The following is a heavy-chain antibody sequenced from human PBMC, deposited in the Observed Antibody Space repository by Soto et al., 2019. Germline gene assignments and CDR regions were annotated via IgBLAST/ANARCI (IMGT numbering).Heavy chain of an antibody. V-gene: IGHV3-15*01. D-gene: IGHD2-2*01. Sequence: PGGALRLSCAASVFTFGNAWMSWVRQAPGKGLEWVGRIKSKTDGGTTDYAAPVKGRFTISRDDSKNTLYLQMNSLKTEDTAVYYCTTLYCSSTSCYWPYWGQGTLVTVSS. CDR1: VFTFGNAW. CDR2: IKSKTDGGTT. CDR3: TTLYCSSTSCYWPY. J-gene: IGHJ4*02.